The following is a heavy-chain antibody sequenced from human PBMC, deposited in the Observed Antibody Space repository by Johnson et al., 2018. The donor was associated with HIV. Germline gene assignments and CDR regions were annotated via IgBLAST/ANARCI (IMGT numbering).Heavy chain of an antibody. V-gene: IGHV3-11*04. CDR2: ISSSGSTI. CDR3: SRWGILYAAFDI. D-gene: IGHD2-8*01. CDR1: GFTFSDYY. Sequence: QMQLVESGGGLVKPGGSLRLSCAASGFTFSDYYMSWIRQAPGKGLEWVSYISSSGSTIYYADSVKGRFTISRDNATNSLSLQINSLRAEDTAGYYCSRWGILYAAFDIWGHGTMVTVSS. J-gene: IGHJ3*02.